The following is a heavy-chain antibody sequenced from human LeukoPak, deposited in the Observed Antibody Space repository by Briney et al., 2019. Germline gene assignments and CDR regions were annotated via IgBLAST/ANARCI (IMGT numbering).Heavy chain of an antibody. CDR1: GGSISSYY. V-gene: IGHV4-59*01. J-gene: IGHJ6*03. CDR3: ARGTRGNWNRYYYYYYYMDV. Sequence: PSETLSLTCTVSGGSISSYYWSWIRQPPGKGLEWIGYIYYSGSTNYNPSLKSRVTISVDTSKNQFSLKLSSVTAADTAVYYCARGTRGNWNRYYYYYYYMDVWGKGTTVTVSS. D-gene: IGHD1-20*01. CDR2: IYYSGST.